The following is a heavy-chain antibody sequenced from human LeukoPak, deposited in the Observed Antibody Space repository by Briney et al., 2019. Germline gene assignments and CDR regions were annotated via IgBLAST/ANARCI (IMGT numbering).Heavy chain of an antibody. D-gene: IGHD3-22*01. V-gene: IGHV3-7*01. Sequence: GGSLRLSCAASGFTFSSYWMSWVRQAPGKGLEWVATIRQDGSQKYYVDSVKGRFTISRDNAKNSLYLQMNSLRAEDTAVYYCARDRYYYDSSGYYLDAFDIWGQGTMVTVSS. CDR1: GFTFSSYW. CDR2: IRQDGSQK. CDR3: ARDRYYYDSSGYYLDAFDI. J-gene: IGHJ3*02.